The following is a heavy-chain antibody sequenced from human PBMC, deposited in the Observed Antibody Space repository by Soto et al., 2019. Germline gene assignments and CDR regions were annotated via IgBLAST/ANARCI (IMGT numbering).Heavy chain of an antibody. CDR1: GGSISGYY. CDR2: IYYTGST. V-gene: IGHV4-59*12. D-gene: IGHD4-17*01. CDR3: AKRLTVTTFYYFDY. J-gene: IGHJ4*02. Sequence: SETLSLTCTVSGGSISGYYWSWIRQPPGKRLEWIGYIYYTGSTYYADSVKGRFTISRDNSKNTLYLQMNSLRAEDTAVYYCAKRLTVTTFYYFDYWGQGTLVTVSS.